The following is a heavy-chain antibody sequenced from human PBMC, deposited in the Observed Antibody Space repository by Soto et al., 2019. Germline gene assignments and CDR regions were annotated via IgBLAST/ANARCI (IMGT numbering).Heavy chain of an antibody. CDR2: ISYDGSNK. D-gene: IGHD3-9*01. J-gene: IGHJ4*02. CDR3: AKDYDILTGYYLGILDY. CDR1: GFTFSSYG. Sequence: PGGSLRLSCAASGFTFSSYGMHWVRQAPGKGLEWVAVISYDGSNKYYADSVKGRFTISRDNSKNTLYLQMNSLRAEDTAVYYCAKDYDILTGYYLGILDYWGQGTLVTVSS. V-gene: IGHV3-30*18.